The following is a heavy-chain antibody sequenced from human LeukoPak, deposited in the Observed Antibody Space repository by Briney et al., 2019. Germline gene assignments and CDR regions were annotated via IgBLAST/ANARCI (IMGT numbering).Heavy chain of an antibody. Sequence: GGSLRLSCAASGFTLSSYAMSWVRQGPGKGLEWVSAISVSGNTYHADSVKGRFTISRDNSKNTLYLQMNSLRAEDTAIYYCAKSGYYDSSGELDYWGQGTLVTVSS. V-gene: IGHV3-23*01. CDR3: AKSGYYDSSGELDY. CDR2: ISVSGNT. D-gene: IGHD3-22*01. J-gene: IGHJ4*02. CDR1: GFTLSSYA.